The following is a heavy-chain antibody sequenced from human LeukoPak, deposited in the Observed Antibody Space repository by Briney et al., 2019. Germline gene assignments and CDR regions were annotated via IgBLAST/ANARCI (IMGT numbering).Heavy chain of an antibody. D-gene: IGHD2/OR15-2a*01. CDR2: LSYTGKT. Sequence: SETLSLTCVVSGASVSTSHWNWIRQLPGKELEWIGCLSYTGKTDYNPSLTSRVTISLGTSKNQVSLKLRSVTAADTAVYYCSEGYFEPFAHWGQGTLVTVSS. CDR1: GASVSTSH. J-gene: IGHJ4*02. V-gene: IGHV4-59*02. CDR3: SEGYFEPFAH.